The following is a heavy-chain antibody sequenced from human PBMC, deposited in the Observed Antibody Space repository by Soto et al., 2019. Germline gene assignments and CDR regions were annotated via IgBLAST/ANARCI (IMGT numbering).Heavy chain of an antibody. J-gene: IGHJ4*02. D-gene: IGHD3-16*01. V-gene: IGHV4-59*01. CDR2: IYNSATT. CDR3: ARGRFDFIWGTPAPYLDY. CDR1: GDSINTYY. Sequence: SETLSLTCTVSGDSINTYYWTWIRQPPGKGLEWIGYIYNSATTKYNPSLKSRVTISVDTSKNQFSLKLSSVTTADTAVYYCARGRFDFIWGTPAPYLDYWGQGALVTVSS.